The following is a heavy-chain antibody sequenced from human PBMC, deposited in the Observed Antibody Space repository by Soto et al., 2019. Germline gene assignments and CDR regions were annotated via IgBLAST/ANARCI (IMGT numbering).Heavy chain of an antibody. CDR1: GFAFSSYW. Sequence: GGSLRLSCAASGFAFSSYWMHWVRQAPGKGLVWVSRINSDGSSTSYADSVKGRFTISRDSAKNTLYLQMNSLRAEDTAVYYCAQGSHQSYYYYMDVWGKGTTVTVSS. V-gene: IGHV3-74*01. J-gene: IGHJ6*03. CDR3: AQGSHQSYYYYMDV. CDR2: INSDGSST.